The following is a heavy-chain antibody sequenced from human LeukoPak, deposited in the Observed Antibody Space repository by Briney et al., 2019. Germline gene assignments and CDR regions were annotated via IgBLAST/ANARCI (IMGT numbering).Heavy chain of an antibody. CDR2: INHSGST. V-gene: IGHV4-34*01. J-gene: IGHJ5*02. Sequence: SETLSLTCAVYGGSFSGYYWSWIRQPPGKGLEWIGKINHSGSTNYNPSLKSRVTISVDTSKNQFSLKLSCVPAADTAVYYCARATSAYCGGDCYSYWFDPWGQGTLVTVSS. CDR3: ARATSAYCGGDCYSYWFDP. D-gene: IGHD2-21*02. CDR1: GGSFSGYY.